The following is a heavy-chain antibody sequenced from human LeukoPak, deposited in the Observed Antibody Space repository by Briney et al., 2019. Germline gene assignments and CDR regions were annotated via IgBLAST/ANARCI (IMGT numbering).Heavy chain of an antibody. CDR3: TTATIFPTHFRDYYDYMDV. CDR2: IKSKTDGGTT. D-gene: IGHD3-9*01. Sequence: GGSLRLSCAASGFTFSNAWMSWVRQAPGKGLEWVGRIKSKTDGGTTDYAAPVKGRFTISRDDSKNTLYLQMNSLKTEDTALYYCTTATIFPTHFRDYYDYMDVWGKGTTVTVSS. CDR1: GFTFSNAW. J-gene: IGHJ6*03. V-gene: IGHV3-15*01.